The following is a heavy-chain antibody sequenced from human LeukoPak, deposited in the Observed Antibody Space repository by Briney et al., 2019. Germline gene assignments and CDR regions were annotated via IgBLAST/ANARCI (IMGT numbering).Heavy chain of an antibody. CDR2: ISGSGGST. CDR3: AKKYSTGLDP. D-gene: IGHD1-26*01. V-gene: IGHV3-23*01. J-gene: IGHJ5*02. CDR1: GFTFSSYA. Sequence: GGSLRLSCAASGFTFSSYAMSWVRQAPGKGLEGVSDISGSGGSTYYADSVKGRFTISRDSSKNTLYLQMNSLRAEDTAVYYCAKKYSTGLDPWGQGTLVTVSS.